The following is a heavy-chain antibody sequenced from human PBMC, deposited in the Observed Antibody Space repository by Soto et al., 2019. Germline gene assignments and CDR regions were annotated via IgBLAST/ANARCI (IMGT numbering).Heavy chain of an antibody. CDR1: GFTFSSYG. CDR3: TRDRRIPGRAGAGSGNFQH. D-gene: IGHD6-19*01. Sequence: GGSLRLSCAASGFTFSSYGMHWFRQAPGKGLEWIGFIRTKTYGGTTEHAASVKDRFTISRDDSKSIAYLQMNSLKSDDTAVYSCTRDRRIPGRAGAGSGNFQHWGQGTLVPVSP. V-gene: IGHV3-49*03. CDR2: IRTKTYGGTT. J-gene: IGHJ1*01.